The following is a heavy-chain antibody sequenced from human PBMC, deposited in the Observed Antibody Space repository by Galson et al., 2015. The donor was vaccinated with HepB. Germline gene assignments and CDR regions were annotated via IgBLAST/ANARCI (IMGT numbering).Heavy chain of an antibody. CDR1: GFTFSSYA. Sequence: SLRLSCAASGFTFSSYAMSWVRQAPGKGLEWVSAISGSGGSTYYADSVKGRFTISRDNSKNTLYLQMNSLRAEDTAVYYCAKDGWYCSSASCYHSYWGQGTLVTVSS. CDR3: AKDGWYCSSASCYHSY. V-gene: IGHV3-23*01. J-gene: IGHJ4*02. CDR2: ISGSGGST. D-gene: IGHD2-2*01.